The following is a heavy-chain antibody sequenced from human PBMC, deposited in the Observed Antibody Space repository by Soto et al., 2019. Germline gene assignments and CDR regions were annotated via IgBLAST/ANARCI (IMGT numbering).Heavy chain of an antibody. D-gene: IGHD3-22*01. J-gene: IGHJ4*02. CDR3: ARMDTYDRSGTGGYYFDC. CDR2: IIPIFGTA. CDR1: GGTFSSYA. Sequence: AAVKVSCKASGGTFSSYAISWVRQAPGQGLEWMGGIIPIFGTANYAQKFQGRVTITADESTSTAYMELSSLRSEDTAVYYCARMDTYDRSGTGGYYFDCWGQGTLVTVSS. V-gene: IGHV1-69*13.